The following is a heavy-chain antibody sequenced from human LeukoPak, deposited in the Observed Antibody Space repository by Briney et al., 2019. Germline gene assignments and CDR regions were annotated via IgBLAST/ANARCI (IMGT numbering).Heavy chain of an antibody. CDR1: GFTFSSYA. Sequence: GESLRLSCAASGFTFSSYAMSWVRQAPGKGLEWVSAISGSGGITYYADSVKGRFTISRDNSKNTLYLQMNSLRAEDTAVYYCAKVVWFGELAYYFDYWGQGTLVTVSS. J-gene: IGHJ4*02. V-gene: IGHV3-23*01. CDR2: ISGSGGIT. D-gene: IGHD3-10*01. CDR3: AKVVWFGELAYYFDY.